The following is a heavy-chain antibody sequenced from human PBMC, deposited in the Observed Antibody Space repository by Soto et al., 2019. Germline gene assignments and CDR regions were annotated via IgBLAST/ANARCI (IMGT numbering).Heavy chain of an antibody. Sequence: QVQLLQSGAEVKKPGSSVKFSCKASGGTFSSYAISWVRQAPGQGLEWMGGIIPIFGTANYAQKFQGRVTITADKSTSTAYMELSSLSSEDTSVYYCARGLYYYGSGSWGIGYWGQGTLVTVSS. CDR2: IIPIFGTA. J-gene: IGHJ4*02. CDR3: ARGLYYYGSGSWGIGY. CDR1: GGTFSSYA. D-gene: IGHD3-10*01. V-gene: IGHV1-69*06.